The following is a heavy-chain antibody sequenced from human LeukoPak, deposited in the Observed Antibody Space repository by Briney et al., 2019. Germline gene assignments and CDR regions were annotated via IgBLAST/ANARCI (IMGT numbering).Heavy chain of an antibody. CDR1: GFTFTDYG. Sequence: GASVKVSCKASGFTFTDYGISWVRQAPGQGLEWMGWISAKNGNTNYVQKFQGRVTMTTDTSMTTAYMELRSLRYDDTAVYYCATTESAMVTCFDPWGQGTLVTVSS. V-gene: IGHV1-18*01. CDR2: ISAKNGNT. D-gene: IGHD5-18*01. J-gene: IGHJ5*02. CDR3: ATTESAMVTCFDP.